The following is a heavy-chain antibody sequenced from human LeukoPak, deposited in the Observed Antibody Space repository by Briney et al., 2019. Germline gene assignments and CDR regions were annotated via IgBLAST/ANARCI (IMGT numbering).Heavy chain of an antibody. V-gene: IGHV3-13*01. Sequence: PGGFLRLSCAASGFTFSSYDIHWVRQATGKGLEWVSGIGIAGNTYYAASVKGRFTISRDNSKNTLYLQMNSLRAEDTAVYYCAKRVAYSSSWPHFDYWGQGTLVTVSS. CDR1: GFTFSSYD. D-gene: IGHD6-13*01. CDR2: IGIAGNT. CDR3: AKRVAYSSSWPHFDY. J-gene: IGHJ4*02.